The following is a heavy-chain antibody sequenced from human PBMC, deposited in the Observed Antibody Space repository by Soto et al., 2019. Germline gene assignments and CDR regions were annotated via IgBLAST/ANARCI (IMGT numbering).Heavy chain of an antibody. CDR1: GFTFSSYS. Sequence: EVQLVESGGGLVKPGGSLRLSCAASGFTFSSYSMNWVRQAPGKGLEWVSSISSSSSYIYYADSVKGRFTISRDNAKNSLYLQMNCLRAEDTAVDYCARDSRATVTDHGYWCQGTLVTVSS. J-gene: IGHJ4*02. CDR2: ISSSSSYI. V-gene: IGHV3-21*01. CDR3: ARDSRATVTDHGY. D-gene: IGHD4-17*01.